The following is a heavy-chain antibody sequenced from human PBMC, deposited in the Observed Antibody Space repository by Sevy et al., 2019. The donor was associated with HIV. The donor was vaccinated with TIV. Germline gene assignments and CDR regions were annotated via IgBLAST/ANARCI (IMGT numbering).Heavy chain of an antibody. CDR1: GFTFSDHY. Sequence: GGSLRLSCAASGFTFSDHYMEWVRQAPGKGLEWVGRIRNKADSYTTEYAGSVKARFTISRDDSKNSPYLLMNSLKTQDTAVYYCATHAGIAAAGRVFDYWRQGTLVTVSS. J-gene: IGHJ4*02. D-gene: IGHD6-13*01. V-gene: IGHV3-72*01. CDR2: IRNKADSYTT. CDR3: ATHAGIAAAGRVFDY.